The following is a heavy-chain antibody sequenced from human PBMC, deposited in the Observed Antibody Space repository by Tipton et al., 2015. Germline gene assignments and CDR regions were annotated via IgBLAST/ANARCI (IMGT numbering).Heavy chain of an antibody. J-gene: IGHJ6*02. CDR2: ISYSGST. CDR3: ARDLEHGMHL. V-gene: IGHV4-61*03. D-gene: IGHD5-24*01. Sequence: TLSLTCSVSGGSVSSANYYWSWIRQPPGKGLEWMGYISYSGSTHYNPSLKSRVSISLDTSKNHFSLSLTSVTAADTAIYYCARDLEHGMHLWGQGTAVTLSS. CDR1: GGSVSSANYY.